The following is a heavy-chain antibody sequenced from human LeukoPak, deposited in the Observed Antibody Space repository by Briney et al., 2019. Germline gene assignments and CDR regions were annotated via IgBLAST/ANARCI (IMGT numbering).Heavy chain of an antibody. D-gene: IGHD3-16*01. Sequence: GGSLRLSCAASGFTVSTTYMSWVRQAPGKGLGWVSVIYSGGTTYYADSVKGRFTISRDNSKNTLFLQMNSLIAEDTAVYYCAKGGGIHVSFDYWGQGTLVTVSS. CDR1: GFTVSTTY. V-gene: IGHV3-66*01. J-gene: IGHJ4*02. CDR3: AKGGGIHVSFDY. CDR2: IYSGGTT.